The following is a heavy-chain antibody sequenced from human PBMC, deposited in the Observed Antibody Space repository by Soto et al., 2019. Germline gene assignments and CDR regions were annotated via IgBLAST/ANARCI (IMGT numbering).Heavy chain of an antibody. D-gene: IGHD4-17*01. CDR1: GFSFSTFS. J-gene: IGHJ6*02. CDR2: ISSSSGYI. V-gene: IGHV3-21*01. CDR3: ARHHRGDYYYYGLGV. Sequence: QLVESGGAQVKPGGSLRLSCEASGFSFSTFSMNWVRQAPGKGLEYVSVISSSSGYIYYADSVKGRFTVSRDNARNTLFLQMSGLREEDTAVYYCARHHRGDYYYYGLGVWGQGTTVTVS.